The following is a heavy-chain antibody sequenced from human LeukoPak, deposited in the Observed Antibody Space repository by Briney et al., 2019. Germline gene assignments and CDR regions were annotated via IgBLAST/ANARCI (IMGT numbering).Heavy chain of an antibody. D-gene: IGHD3-3*01. CDR2: INPSGGST. CDR3: AREGAAGTLTTYDFWSGYHYYFDY. Sequence: AASVTVSCKASGYTFTSYYMHWVRQAPGQGLEWMGIINPSGGSTSYAQKFQGRVTMTRDMSTSTVYMELSSLRSEDTAVYYCAREGAAGTLTTYDFWSGYHYYFDYWGQGTLVTVSS. J-gene: IGHJ4*02. CDR1: GYTFTSYY. V-gene: IGHV1-46*01.